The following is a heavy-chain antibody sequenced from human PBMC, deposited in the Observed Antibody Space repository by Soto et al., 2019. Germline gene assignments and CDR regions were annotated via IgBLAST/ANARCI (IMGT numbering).Heavy chain of an antibody. CDR2: IIPIFGTA. D-gene: IGHD3-22*01. V-gene: IGHV1-69*13. CDR1: GGTFSSYA. CDR3: ARGYYYDSSGYGPFDY. J-gene: IGHJ4*02. Sequence: ASVKVSCKASGGTFSSYAISWVRQAPGQGLEWMGGIIPIFGTANYAQKFQGRVTTTADESTSTAYMELSSLRSEDTAVYYCARGYYYDSSGYGPFDYWGQGTLVTVSS.